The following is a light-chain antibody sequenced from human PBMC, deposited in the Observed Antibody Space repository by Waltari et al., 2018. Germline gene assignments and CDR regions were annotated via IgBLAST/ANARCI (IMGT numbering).Light chain of an antibody. J-gene: IGLJ2*01. V-gene: IGLV2-8*01. CDR3: SSYAGSNNVV. Sequence: QSALTQPPSASGSPGQSVTISRTGTSSDVGGHNYVSWYQQHPGKAPNLMIYEVSKWPSGVPDRFSGSKSGNTASLTVSGLQAEDEADYYCSSYAGSNNVVFGGGTKLTVL. CDR2: EVS. CDR1: SSDVGGHNY.